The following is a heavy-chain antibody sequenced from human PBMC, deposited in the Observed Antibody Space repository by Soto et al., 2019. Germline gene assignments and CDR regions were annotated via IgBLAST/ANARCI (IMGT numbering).Heavy chain of an antibody. J-gene: IGHJ4*02. D-gene: IGHD5-12*01. Sequence: QVQLQQWGAGLLKPSETLSLTCAVYGGSFSGYYWSWIRQPPGKGLEWIGEINHSGSTNYNPSLKSXXTXSXXTSKNQFSLKLSSVTAADTAVYYCARAGYVVANDYWGQGTLVTVSS. CDR1: GGSFSGYY. CDR2: INHSGST. CDR3: ARAGYVVANDY. V-gene: IGHV4-34*01.